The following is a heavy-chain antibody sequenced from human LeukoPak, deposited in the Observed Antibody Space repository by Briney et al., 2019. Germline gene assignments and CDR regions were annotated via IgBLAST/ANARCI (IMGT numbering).Heavy chain of an antibody. D-gene: IGHD4-23*01. CDR3: TPTYGGNEEDY. Sequence: GGSLRLSCAASGFTFSGSVVHWVRQASGKGLEWVGRIRSRSNSYATTYAASVKGRFTVSRDDSKNTAYLQMSSLKTEDTAIYYCTPTYGGNEEDYWGQGTLVTVSS. J-gene: IGHJ4*02. CDR1: GFTFSGSV. V-gene: IGHV3-73*01. CDR2: IRSRSNSYAT.